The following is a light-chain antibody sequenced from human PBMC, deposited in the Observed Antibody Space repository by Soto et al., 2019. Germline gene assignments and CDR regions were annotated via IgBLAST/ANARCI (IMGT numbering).Light chain of an antibody. CDR1: ESISSD. J-gene: IGKJ5*01. Sequence: EIVMTQSPATLSVSPGETATLSCRASESISSDLAWFQQKPGQAPRLLIYDASTRATGVPARFSGSESGTEFTLTISSLQSEVFAVYYCQQYNAWPPLITFGQGTRLAIK. CDR2: DAS. V-gene: IGKV3-15*01. CDR3: QQYNAWPPLIT.